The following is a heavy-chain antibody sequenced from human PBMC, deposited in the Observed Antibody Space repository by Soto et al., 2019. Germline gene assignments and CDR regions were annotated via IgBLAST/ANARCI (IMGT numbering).Heavy chain of an antibody. J-gene: IGHJ4*02. CDR2: TYYRSKWYS. CDR1: GDSVSSTSAA. D-gene: IGHD6-19*01. CDR3: ARGSYYSGWV. Sequence: SQTLSLTCAISGDSVSSTSAAWSWIRQSPSRGLEWLGRTYYRSKWYSDYAVSVKIRITINPDTSKIQFSLPLNSVTPEDTAVYYCARGSYYSGWVWGQGTLVTVSS. V-gene: IGHV6-1*01.